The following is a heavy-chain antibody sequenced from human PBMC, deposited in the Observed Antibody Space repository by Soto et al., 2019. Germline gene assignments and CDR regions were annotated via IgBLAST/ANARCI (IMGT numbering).Heavy chain of an antibody. CDR2: IIPIFGTA. D-gene: IGHD3-10*01. Sequence: QVQLVQSGAEVKKPGSSVKVSCKASGGTFSSYAISWVRQAPGQGLEWMGGIIPIFGTANYAQKFQGRVTIAADESTGTAYMELSSLRAEDTAVSYCASPNGRKPGIYGMDVWGQGTTVTVSS. J-gene: IGHJ6*02. V-gene: IGHV1-69*12. CDR1: GGTFSSYA. CDR3: ASPNGRKPGIYGMDV.